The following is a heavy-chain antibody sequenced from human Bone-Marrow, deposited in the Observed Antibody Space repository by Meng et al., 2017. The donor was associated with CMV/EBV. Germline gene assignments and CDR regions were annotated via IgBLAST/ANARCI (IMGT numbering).Heavy chain of an antibody. D-gene: IGHD4-11*01. J-gene: IGHJ4*02. CDR1: GYTFTGYY. Sequence: ASVKVSCKAFGYTFTGYYMHWVRQAPGQGLEWMGWINPNSGGTNYAQKFQGRVTMTTDGSTSTAYMELRSLRYEDTALYFCARGVVHDYSNRQWDIDQWGQGTLVTVPS. CDR3: ARGVVHDYSNRQWDIDQ. CDR2: INPNSGGT. V-gene: IGHV1-2*02.